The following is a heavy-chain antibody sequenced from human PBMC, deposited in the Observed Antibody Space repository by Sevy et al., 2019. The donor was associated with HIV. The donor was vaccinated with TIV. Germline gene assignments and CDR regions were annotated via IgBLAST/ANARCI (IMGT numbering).Heavy chain of an antibody. Sequence: ASVKVSCKASGGTFSSYAISWVRQAPGQGLEWMGRIIPILGIANYAQKFQGRVTITADKSTSTAYMELGSLRSEDTAVYYCARDVFIVVVVAADNWFDPWGQGTLVTVSS. CDR2: IIPILGIA. CDR3: ARDVFIVVVVAADNWFDP. V-gene: IGHV1-69*04. J-gene: IGHJ5*02. D-gene: IGHD2-15*01. CDR1: GGTFSSYA.